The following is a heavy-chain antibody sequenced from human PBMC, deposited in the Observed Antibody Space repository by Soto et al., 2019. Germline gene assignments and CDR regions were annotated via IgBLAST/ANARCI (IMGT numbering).Heavy chain of an antibody. D-gene: IGHD6-6*01. CDR1: GFTFSSYG. J-gene: IGHJ4*02. CDR2: IWYDGSNK. CDR3: ARDRSSSLDY. Sequence: QVQLVESGGGVVQPGRSLRLSCAASGFTFSSYGMHWVRQAPGKGLEWVAVIWYDGSNKYYADSVKGRFTISRDNSKTTMYLQMNSPRAEAKAVYYCARDRSSSLDYWGQGTLVTDSS. V-gene: IGHV3-33*01.